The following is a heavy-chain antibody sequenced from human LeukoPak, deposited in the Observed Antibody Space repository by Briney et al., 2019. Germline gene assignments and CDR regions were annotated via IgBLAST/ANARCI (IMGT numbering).Heavy chain of an antibody. CDR2: IYYSGST. CDR1: GGSISSYY. Sequence: SETLSLTCTVSGGSISSYYWSWIRQPPEKGLEWIGYIYYSGSTNYNPSLKSRVTISVDTSKNQFSLKLSSVTAADTAVYYCARSSYDSSGYRTDYWGQGTLVTVSS. V-gene: IGHV4-59*08. CDR3: ARSSYDSSGYRTDY. J-gene: IGHJ4*02. D-gene: IGHD3-22*01.